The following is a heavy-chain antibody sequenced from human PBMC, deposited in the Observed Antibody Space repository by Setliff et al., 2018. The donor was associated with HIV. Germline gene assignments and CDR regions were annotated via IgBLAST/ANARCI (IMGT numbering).Heavy chain of an antibody. J-gene: IGHJ6*03. CDR1: GGSISGYD. D-gene: IGHD1-1*01. Sequence: SETLSPTCTVPGGSISGYDWSWVRQPPEKRLELIGFIHYSGSSDYNPPLKSRITISVHMSRNQFSLVLSSVTAADTAVYYCARFQAWQLGRRGGYYYYMDVWGKGTTVTVSS. CDR2: IHYSGSS. CDR3: ARFQAWQLGRRGGYYYYMDV. V-gene: IGHV4-59*01.